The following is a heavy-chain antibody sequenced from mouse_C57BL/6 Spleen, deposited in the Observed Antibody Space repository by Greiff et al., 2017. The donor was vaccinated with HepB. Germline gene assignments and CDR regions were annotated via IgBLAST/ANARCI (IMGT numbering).Heavy chain of an antibody. CDR3: ARQDYDEGFAY. V-gene: IGHV5-12*01. CDR2: ISNGGGST. D-gene: IGHD2-4*01. Sequence: EVMLVESGGGLVQPGGSLKLSCAASGFTFSDYYMYWVRQTPEKRLEWVAYISNGGGSTYYPDTVKGRFTISRDNAKNTLYLQMSRLKSEDTAMYYCARQDYDEGFAYWGQGTLVTVSA. J-gene: IGHJ3*01. CDR1: GFTFSDYY.